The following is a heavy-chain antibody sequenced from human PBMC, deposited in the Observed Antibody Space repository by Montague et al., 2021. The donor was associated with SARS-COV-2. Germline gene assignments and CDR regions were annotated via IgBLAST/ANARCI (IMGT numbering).Heavy chain of an antibody. CDR2: IYHSGST. V-gene: IGHV4-38-2*02. D-gene: IGHD3-3*01. CDR1: GYSISSGYY. J-gene: IGHJ4*02. CDR3: ARDVRYYDFWSGRAQTSPDY. Sequence: SETLSLTCTVSGYSISSGYYWGWIQQPPGKGLEWIGSIYHSGSTYYNPSLKSRVTISVDTSKNQFSLKLSSVTAADTAVYYCARDVRYYDFWSGRAQTSPDYWGQGTLVTVSS.